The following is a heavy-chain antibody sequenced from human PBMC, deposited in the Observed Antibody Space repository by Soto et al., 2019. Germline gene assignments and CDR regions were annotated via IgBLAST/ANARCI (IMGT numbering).Heavy chain of an antibody. J-gene: IGHJ6*01. CDR2: IKSKTDGGPT. V-gene: IGHV3-15*07. CDR3: TTRGDYRPLAYGMDV. D-gene: IGHD4-17*01. Sequence: EVQLVESGGGLVKPGGSLRLSCAASGFTFSNTWTNWVRQAPGKGLEWVGRIKSKTDGGPTDYAAPVKGRFTISRDDSKNTLYLQMNSLKTEYTAVYYCTTRGDYRPLAYGMDVW. CDR1: GFTFSNTW.